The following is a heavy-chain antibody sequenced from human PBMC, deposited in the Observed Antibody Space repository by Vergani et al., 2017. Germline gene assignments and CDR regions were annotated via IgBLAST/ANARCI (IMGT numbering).Heavy chain of an antibody. CDR1: GFTFTSSA. CDR2: IVVGSGNT. CDR3: AADREECSGGSWCFDH. J-gene: IGHJ5*02. D-gene: IGHD2-15*01. Sequence: QMQLVQSGPEVKKPGTSVKVSCKASGFTFTSSAMQWVRQARGQRLEWIGWIVVGSGNTNYAQKFQERVTITRDMSTSTAYMELSSLRSEDTAVYYCAADREECSGGSWCFDHWGQGTLVTVSS. V-gene: IGHV1-58*02.